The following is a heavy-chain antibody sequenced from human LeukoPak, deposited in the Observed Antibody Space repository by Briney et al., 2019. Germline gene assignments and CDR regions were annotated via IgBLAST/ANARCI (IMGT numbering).Heavy chain of an antibody. CDR2: IYPGDCDT. V-gene: IGHV5-51*01. CDR3: ARYHLYVVPADT. Sequence: GAALQTSSKGFGCGFTSYWIGWGRRLPGKGGEGRGMIYPGDCDTRYSPSFQGQVTISADKSISTAYLQWSSLKASDTAMYYCARYHLYVVPADTWGQGTLVTVSS. CDR1: GCGFTSYW. D-gene: IGHD2-2*01. J-gene: IGHJ5*02.